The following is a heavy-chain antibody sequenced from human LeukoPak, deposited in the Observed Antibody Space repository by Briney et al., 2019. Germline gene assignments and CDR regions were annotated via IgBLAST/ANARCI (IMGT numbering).Heavy chain of an antibody. D-gene: IGHD1-7*01. V-gene: IGHV3-48*04. CDR1: GFTFRSYA. CDR2: ITYNSGTI. CDR3: ARDNGLANIELRVWRGQVTEFDY. Sequence: PGGSLRLSCAASGFTFRSYAMQWVRQAPGKGLEWVSYITYNSGTIFYADSVKGRFTISRDNAKNSLYLQMNSLRAEDTAVYYCARDNGLANIELRVWRGQVTEFDYWGQGTLVTVSS. J-gene: IGHJ4*02.